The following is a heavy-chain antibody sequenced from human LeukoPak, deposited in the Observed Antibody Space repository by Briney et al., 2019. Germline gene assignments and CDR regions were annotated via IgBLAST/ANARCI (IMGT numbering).Heavy chain of an antibody. D-gene: IGHD1-26*01. J-gene: IGHJ4*02. CDR2: IIPIFGTA. V-gene: IGHV1-69*05. CDR3: ASGEPTGDY. Sequence: ASVKVSCKASGGTFISYVISWVRQAPGQGLEWMGGIIPIFGTANCAQKFQGRVTITTDESTRTAYMELSSLRSEDTAVYYGASGEPTGDYWGQGTLVTVSS. CDR1: GGTFISYV.